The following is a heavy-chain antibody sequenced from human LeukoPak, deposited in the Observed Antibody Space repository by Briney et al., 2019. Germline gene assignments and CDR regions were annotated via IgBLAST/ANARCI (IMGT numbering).Heavy chain of an antibody. CDR2: ISGSGGST. D-gene: IGHD1-7*01. V-gene: IGHV3-23*01. Sequence: ETLSLTCTVSGGSISSSSYYWGWIRQPPGKGLEWVSAISGSGGSTYYADSVKGRFTISRDNSKNTLYLQMNSLRAEDTAVYYCAKDGKTRNWNYFQAKPVYWGQGTLVTVSS. CDR3: AKDGKTRNWNYFQAKPVY. CDR1: GGSISSSSYY. J-gene: IGHJ4*02.